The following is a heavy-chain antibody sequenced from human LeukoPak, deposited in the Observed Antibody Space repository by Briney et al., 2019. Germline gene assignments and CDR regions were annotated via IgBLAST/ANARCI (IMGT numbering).Heavy chain of an antibody. CDR1: GFTFSSYG. CDR2: ISYDGSNK. V-gene: IGHV3-30*03. Sequence: GGSLRLSCAASGFTFSSYGMHWVRQAPGKGLEWVAVISYDGSNKNYADSVKGRFTISRDNSKNTLYLQMNSLRAEDTAVYYCAAYGSGARPGFDPWGQGTLVTVSS. D-gene: IGHD4-17*01. J-gene: IGHJ5*02. CDR3: AAYGSGARPGFDP.